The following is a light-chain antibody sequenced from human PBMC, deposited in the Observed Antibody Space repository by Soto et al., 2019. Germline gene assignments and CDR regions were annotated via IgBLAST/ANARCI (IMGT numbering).Light chain of an antibody. CDR1: SSDVGSYNL. V-gene: IGLV2-23*01. Sequence: QSALTQPASVSGSPGQSITISCTGTSSDVGSYNLVSWYQQHPGKAPKLMIYEGSKRPSGVSNRFSGSKSGNTASLTISGRQAEDEADYYCCSDAGSDVVLGGGTKLTVL. CDR3: CSDAGSDVV. CDR2: EGS. J-gene: IGLJ2*01.